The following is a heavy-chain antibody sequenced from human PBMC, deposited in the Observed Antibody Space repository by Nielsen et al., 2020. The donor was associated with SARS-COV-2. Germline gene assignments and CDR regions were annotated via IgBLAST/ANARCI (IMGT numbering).Heavy chain of an antibody. D-gene: IGHD3-10*01. V-gene: IGHV3-30*18. CDR3: AKDLEWFGESKT. CDR2: ISYDGSNK. Sequence: GESLKISCAASGFTFSSYGMHWVRQAPGKGLEWVAVISYDGSNKYYADSVKGRFTISRDNSKNTLYLQMNSLRAEDAAVYYCAKDLEWFGESKTWGQGTLVTVSS. CDR1: GFTFSSYG. J-gene: IGHJ5*02.